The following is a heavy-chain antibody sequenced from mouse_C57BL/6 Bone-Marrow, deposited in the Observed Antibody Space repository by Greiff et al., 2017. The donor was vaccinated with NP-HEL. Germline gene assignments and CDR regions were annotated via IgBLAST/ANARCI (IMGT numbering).Heavy chain of an antibody. Sequence: EVMLVESGGGLVKPGGSLKLSCAASGFTFSDYGMHWVRQAPEKGLEWVAYISSGSSTIYYADTVKGRFTISRDNAKNTLFLQMTSLRSEDTAMYYCARRTTVVEGAWFAYWGQGTLVTVSA. CDR1: GFTFSDYG. J-gene: IGHJ3*01. CDR2: ISSGSSTI. D-gene: IGHD1-1*01. V-gene: IGHV5-17*01. CDR3: ARRTTVVEGAWFAY.